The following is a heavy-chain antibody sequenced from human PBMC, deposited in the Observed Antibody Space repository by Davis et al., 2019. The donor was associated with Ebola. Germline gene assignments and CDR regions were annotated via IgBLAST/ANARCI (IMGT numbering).Heavy chain of an antibody. V-gene: IGHV2-5*02. J-gene: IGHJ4*02. Sequence: SGPTLVKPTQTLTLTCSFSGFSLSTSGVGVGWFRQPPGTALEWLALIYWDDDKRYSPSLKCRLTITKDTSKNQVVLTMTNMDPVDTATYYCAHLVYAKPFDYWGQGTLVTVSS. CDR1: GFSLSTSGVG. D-gene: IGHD2-8*01. CDR2: IYWDDDK. CDR3: AHLVYAKPFDY.